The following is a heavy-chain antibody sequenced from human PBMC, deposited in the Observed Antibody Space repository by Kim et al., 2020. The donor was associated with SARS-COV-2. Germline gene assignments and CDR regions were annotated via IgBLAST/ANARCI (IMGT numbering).Heavy chain of an antibody. CDR2: ISYDGSNK. Sequence: GGSLRLSCAASGFTFSSYGMHWVRQAPGKGLEWVAVISYDGSNKYYADSVKGRFTISRDNSKNTLYLQMNSLRAEDTAVYYCAKDWVAAPNYYGMDVWGQGTTVTVSS. V-gene: IGHV3-30*18. J-gene: IGHJ6*02. CDR1: GFTFSSYG. CDR3: AKDWVAAPNYYGMDV. D-gene: IGHD2-15*01.